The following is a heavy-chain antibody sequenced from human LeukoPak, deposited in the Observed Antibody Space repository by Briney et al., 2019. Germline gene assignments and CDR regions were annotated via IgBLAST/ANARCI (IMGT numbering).Heavy chain of an antibody. J-gene: IGHJ6*03. CDR3: ALWFGELFSPMDYYYYMDV. D-gene: IGHD3-10*01. Sequence: GASVKVSCKASGGTFSSYAISWVRQAPGQGLEWMGGIIPIFGTANYAQKFQGRVTITTDESTSTAYMELSSLRSEDTAVYYCALWFGELFSPMDYYYYMDVWGKGTTVTVSS. CDR2: IIPIFGTA. CDR1: GGTFSSYA. V-gene: IGHV1-69*05.